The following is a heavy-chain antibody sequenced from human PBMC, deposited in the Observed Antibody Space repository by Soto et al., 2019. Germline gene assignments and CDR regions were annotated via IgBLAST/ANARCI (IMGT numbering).Heavy chain of an antibody. V-gene: IGHV1-8*01. J-gene: IGHJ4*02. CDR2: MNPNSGNT. CDR1: GYTFTSYD. D-gene: IGHD6-19*01. Sequence: QVQLVQSGAEVKKPGASVKVSCKASGYTFTSYDINWVRQATGQGLEWMGWMNPNSGNTGYAQKFEXXVTMTRNTSRSTADMKLSSRRSEDTAVYYGARERSSGWLDYWGQGTLVTVSS. CDR3: ARERSSGWLDY.